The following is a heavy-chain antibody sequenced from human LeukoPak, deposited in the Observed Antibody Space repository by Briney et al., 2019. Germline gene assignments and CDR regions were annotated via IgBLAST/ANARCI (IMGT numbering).Heavy chain of an antibody. CDR2: ISAYNGNT. Sequence: ASVKVSCKASGYTFTSYGISWVRQAPGQGLEWMGWISAYNGNTNYAQKLQGRVTMTTDTSTSTAYMELRSLRPDDTAVYYCARARTRILYMDVWGKGTTVTVSS. J-gene: IGHJ6*03. CDR1: GYTFTSYG. CDR3: ARARTRILYMDV. V-gene: IGHV1-18*01. D-gene: IGHD1-7*01.